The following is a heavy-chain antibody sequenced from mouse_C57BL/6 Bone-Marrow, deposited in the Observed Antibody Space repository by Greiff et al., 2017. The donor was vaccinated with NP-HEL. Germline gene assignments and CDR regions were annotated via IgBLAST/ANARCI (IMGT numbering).Heavy chain of an antibody. J-gene: IGHJ3*01. V-gene: IGHV1-81*01. CDR1: GYTFTSYG. D-gene: IGHD2-1*01. CDR2: IYPRSGNT. Sequence: QVQLKESGAELARPGASVKLSCKASGYTFTSYGISWVKQRTGQGLEWIGEIYPRSGNTYYNEKFKGKATLTADKSSSTAYMELRSLTSEDSAVYFCARYYGNPWFAYWGQGTLVTVSA. CDR3: ARYYGNPWFAY.